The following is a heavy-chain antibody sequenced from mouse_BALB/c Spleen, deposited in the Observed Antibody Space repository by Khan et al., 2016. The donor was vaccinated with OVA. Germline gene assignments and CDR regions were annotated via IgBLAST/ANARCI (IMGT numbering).Heavy chain of an antibody. CDR1: GYSITSDYA. V-gene: IGHV3-2*02. J-gene: IGHJ2*01. CDR2: ISYSGYT. CDR3: ARSVYYSGSTFYYFDF. Sequence: EVQLQESGPGLMKPPQSLSLTCTVTGYSITSDYAWNWIRQFPGNKLEWMGYISYSGYTSYNPSLKSRISVTRDTSKNQFFLQLNSVTTEATATYFCARSVYYSGSTFYYFDFWGQGTTLTVSS. D-gene: IGHD1-1*01.